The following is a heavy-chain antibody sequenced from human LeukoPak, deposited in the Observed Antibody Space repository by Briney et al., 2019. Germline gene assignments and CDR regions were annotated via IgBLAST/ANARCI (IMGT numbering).Heavy chain of an antibody. CDR1: GGSISSGDYY. CDR3: ARGRSYGFDFDS. V-gene: IGHV4-31*03. CDR2: IYYSGST. J-gene: IGHJ4*02. Sequence: PSETLSLTCTVSGGSISSGDYYWSWIRQHPGKGLEWIGYIYYSGSTYYNPSLKSRVTISVDTSKNQFSLKLSSVTAADTAVYYCARGRSYGFDFDSWGPGTLVIVSS. D-gene: IGHD5-18*01.